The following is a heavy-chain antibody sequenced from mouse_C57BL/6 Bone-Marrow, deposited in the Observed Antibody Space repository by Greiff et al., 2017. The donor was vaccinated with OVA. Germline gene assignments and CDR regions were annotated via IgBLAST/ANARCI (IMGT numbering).Heavy chain of an antibody. Sequence: QVQLQQSGAELAKPGASVKLSCKASGYTFTSYWMHWVKQRPGQGLEWIGYINPSSGYTKYNQKFKDKATLTADKSSSTAYMQLGSLTYEDSAVYYCARGELRGPYAMDYWGQGTSVTVSS. CDR2: INPSSGYT. CDR1: GYTFTSYW. D-gene: IGHD2-4*01. V-gene: IGHV1-7*01. CDR3: ARGELRGPYAMDY. J-gene: IGHJ4*01.